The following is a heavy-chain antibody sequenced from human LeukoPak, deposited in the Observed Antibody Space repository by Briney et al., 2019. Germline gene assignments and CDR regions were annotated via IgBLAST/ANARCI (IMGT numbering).Heavy chain of an antibody. CDR3: ARDLRRWLQFLHY. D-gene: IGHD5-24*01. CDR1: GYTFTGYY. CDR2: INPNSGGT. J-gene: IGHJ4*02. V-gene: IGHV1-2*02. Sequence: GASLRVSCKASGYTFTGYYMHWVRQAPGQGLEWMGWINPNSGGTNYAQKFQGRVTMTRDTSISTAYMELSRLRSDDTAVYYCARDLRRWLQFLHYWGQGTLVTVSS.